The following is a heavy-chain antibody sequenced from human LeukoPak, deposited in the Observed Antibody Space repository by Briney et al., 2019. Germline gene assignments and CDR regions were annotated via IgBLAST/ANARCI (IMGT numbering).Heavy chain of an antibody. Sequence: GGSLRLSCAASGFTFSNYAMSWVRQAPGRGLGWVSVISGSGGSTYYADSVKGRFTISRDNSKNTLYLQMNSLRAEDTAVYYCAKDHVARGIYSGSPNAFDIWGQGTTVTVSS. CDR2: ISGSGGST. J-gene: IGHJ3*02. CDR3: AKDHVARGIYSGSPNAFDI. V-gene: IGHV3-23*01. CDR1: GFTFSNYA. D-gene: IGHD1-26*01.